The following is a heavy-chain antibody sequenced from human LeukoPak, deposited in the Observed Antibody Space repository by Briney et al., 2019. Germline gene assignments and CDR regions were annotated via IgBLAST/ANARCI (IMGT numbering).Heavy chain of an antibody. J-gene: IGHJ4*02. Sequence: GGSLRLPCAASGFTFDDYGMSWVRQAPGKGLEWVSGINWNGGSTGYADSVKGRFTISRDNAKNSLYLQMNSLRAEDTALYYCARDRGTTYYDFWSGHPGPFDYWGQGTLVTVSS. CDR2: INWNGGST. CDR1: GFTFDDYG. CDR3: ARDRGTTYYDFWSGHPGPFDY. V-gene: IGHV3-20*04. D-gene: IGHD3-3*01.